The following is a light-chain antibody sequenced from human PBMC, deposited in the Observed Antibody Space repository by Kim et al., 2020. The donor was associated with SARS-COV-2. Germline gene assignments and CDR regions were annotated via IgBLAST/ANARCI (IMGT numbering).Light chain of an antibody. V-gene: IGLV3-19*01. CDR1: SLRNYY. Sequence: SSELTQDPAVSVALVQTVRITCQGDSLRNYYATWYQQKPGQAPLLVIYGKDNRPSGIPDRFSGSYSGNTASLTITGAQAEDEADFYCESRDSSGSVVFGGGTKLTVL. J-gene: IGLJ2*01. CDR2: GKD. CDR3: ESRDSSGSVV.